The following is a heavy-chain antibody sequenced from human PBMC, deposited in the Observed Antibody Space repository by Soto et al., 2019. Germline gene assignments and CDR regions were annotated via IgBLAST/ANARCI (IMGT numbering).Heavy chain of an antibody. CDR3: ARPSHFWSGYWDY. Sequence: GGSLRLSCAASGFTFSSYAMHWVRQAPGKGLEWVAVISYDGSNKYYADSVKGRFTISRDNSKNTLYLQMNSLRAEDTAVYYCARPSHFWSGYWDYWGQGTLVTVSS. V-gene: IGHV3-30-3*01. CDR2: ISYDGSNK. J-gene: IGHJ4*02. CDR1: GFTFSSYA. D-gene: IGHD3-3*02.